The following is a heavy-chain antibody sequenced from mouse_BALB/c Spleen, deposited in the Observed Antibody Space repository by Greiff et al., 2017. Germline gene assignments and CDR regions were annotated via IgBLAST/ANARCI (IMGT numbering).Heavy chain of an antibody. D-gene: IGHD1-1*01. V-gene: IGHV14-3*02. CDR1: GFNIKDTY. J-gene: IGHJ2*01. CDR3: ARGGIPTVVAGTFDY. Sequence: EVQRVESGAELVKPGASVKLSCTASGFNIKDTYMHWVKQRPEQGLEWIGRIDPANGNTKYDPKFQGKATITADTSSNTAYLQLSSLTSEDTAVYYCARGGIPTVVAGTFDYWGQGTTLTVSS. CDR2: IDPANGNT.